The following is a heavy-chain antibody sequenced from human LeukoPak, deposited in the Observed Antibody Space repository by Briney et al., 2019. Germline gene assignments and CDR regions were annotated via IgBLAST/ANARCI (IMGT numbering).Heavy chain of an antibody. V-gene: IGHV4-31*03. Sequence: SETLSLTCTVSGGSISSGGYYWSWIRQHPGKGLEWIGYIYYSGSTYYNPSLKSRVTISVDTSKNQFSLKLSSVTAADMAVYYCARGHPYYYGSGRTPRNWFDPWGQGTLVTVSS. CDR1: GGSISSGGYY. CDR3: ARGHPYYYGSGRTPRNWFDP. CDR2: IYYSGST. J-gene: IGHJ5*02. D-gene: IGHD3-10*01.